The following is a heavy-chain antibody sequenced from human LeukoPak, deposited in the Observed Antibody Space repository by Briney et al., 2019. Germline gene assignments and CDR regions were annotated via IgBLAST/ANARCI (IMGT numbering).Heavy chain of an antibody. CDR3: ARVGAVGAGSGALDV. D-gene: IGHD1-26*01. J-gene: IGHJ3*01. V-gene: IGHV1-18*01. CDR2: ISAYDGNT. Sequence: ASVKVSCKATGYIFTTNGFGWVRQAPGEGLEWLGWISAYDGNTMYAQKFQGRVALTTDTSSSTAYMELTSLRSDDTAVYFCARVGAVGAGSGALDVWGQGTLVTVSS. CDR1: GYIFTTNG.